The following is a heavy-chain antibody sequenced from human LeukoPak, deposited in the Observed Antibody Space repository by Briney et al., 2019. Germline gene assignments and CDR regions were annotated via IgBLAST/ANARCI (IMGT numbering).Heavy chain of an antibody. Sequence: GGSLRLSCAGSGFTFNTYSMNWVRQAPGKGLEWVSYISSGSSTIYYADSVKGRFTISRDNAKNSLYLQMNSLRAEDTAVYYCAKVGRGWDYWGQGTLVTVSS. CDR3: AKVGRGWDY. J-gene: IGHJ4*02. CDR2: ISSGSSTI. V-gene: IGHV3-48*01. D-gene: IGHD5-24*01. CDR1: GFTFNTYS.